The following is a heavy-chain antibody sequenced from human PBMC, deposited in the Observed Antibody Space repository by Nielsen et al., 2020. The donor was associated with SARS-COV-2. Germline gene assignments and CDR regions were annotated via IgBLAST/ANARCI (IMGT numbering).Heavy chain of an antibody. V-gene: IGHV3-9*01. D-gene: IGHD5-18*01. CDR1: GFTFDDYA. CDR2: ISWNSGSI. J-gene: IGHJ4*02. CDR3: AKGLSYGTLFDY. Sequence: SLKISCAASGFTFDDYAMHWVRQAPGKGLEWVSGISWNSGSIGYADSVKGRFTISRDNAKNSLYLQMNSLRAEDTALYYCAKGLSYGTLFDYWGQGTLVTVSS.